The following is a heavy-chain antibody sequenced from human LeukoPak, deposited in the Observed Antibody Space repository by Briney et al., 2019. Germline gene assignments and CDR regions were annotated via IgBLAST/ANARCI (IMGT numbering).Heavy chain of an antibody. CDR3: AKLASGDYYDSSGYYLNDY. CDR1: GFTFDDYA. J-gene: IGHJ4*02. V-gene: IGHV3-9*01. D-gene: IGHD3-22*01. Sequence: GGSLRLSCAASGFTFDDYAMHWVRQAPGKGLEWVSGISWNSGSIGYADSVKGRFTISRDNAKNSLYLQMNSLRAEDTALYYCAKLASGDYYDSSGYYLNDYWGQGTLVTVSS. CDR2: ISWNSGSI.